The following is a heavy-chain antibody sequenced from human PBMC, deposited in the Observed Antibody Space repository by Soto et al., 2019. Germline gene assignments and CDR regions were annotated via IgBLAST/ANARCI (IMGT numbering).Heavy chain of an antibody. CDR3: ARGRGSGWIYHGMDV. Sequence: SQTLSLTCAISGDSVSSDTAAWNWIRQSPSRGLEWLGRTYYRSKWYNDYAGSVKSRISINPDTSKNQVSLHLNSVSAEDTAVYFCARGRGSGWIYHGMDVWGQGTTVTVSS. CDR2: TYYRSKWYN. D-gene: IGHD6-19*01. CDR1: GDSVSSDTAA. J-gene: IGHJ6*01. V-gene: IGHV6-1*01.